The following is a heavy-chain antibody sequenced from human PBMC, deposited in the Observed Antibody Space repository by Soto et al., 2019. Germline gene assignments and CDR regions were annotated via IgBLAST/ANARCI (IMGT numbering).Heavy chain of an antibody. J-gene: IGHJ6*02. Sequence: GGSLRLSCAASGFTFSSYGMHWVRQAPGKGLEWVAVISYDGSNKYYADSVKGRFTISRDNSKNTLYLQMNSLRAEDTAVYYCAKDRFRGGRAARRGERYGMDVWGQGTKVTVSS. D-gene: IGHD6-6*01. CDR3: AKDRFRGGRAARRGERYGMDV. CDR2: ISYDGSNK. V-gene: IGHV3-30*18. CDR1: GFTFSSYG.